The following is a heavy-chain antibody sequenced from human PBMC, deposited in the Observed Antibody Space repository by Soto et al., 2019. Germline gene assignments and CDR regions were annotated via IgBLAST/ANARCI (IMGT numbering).Heavy chain of an antibody. CDR1: GFSFTSSW. Sequence: GESLKISCQGSGFSFTSSWIGWVRQMPGKGLEWMGLIYPGDSDTRYSPSFQGQVTISADKSISTAYLQWSSLKASDTAIYYCARSHGMDVWGQGTTVTVSS. J-gene: IGHJ6*02. V-gene: IGHV5-51*01. CDR3: ARSHGMDV. CDR2: IYPGDSDT.